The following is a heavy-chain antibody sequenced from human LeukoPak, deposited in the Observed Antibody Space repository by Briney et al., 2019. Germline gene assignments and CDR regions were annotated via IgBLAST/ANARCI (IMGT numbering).Heavy chain of an antibody. V-gene: IGHV4-59*01. CDR1: GGSISSYY. J-gene: IGHJ5*02. Sequence: ASETLSLTCTVSGGSISSYYWSLIRQPPGKGLEWIGYIYYSGSTNYNPSLKSRVTISVDTSKNQFSLKLSSVTAADTAVYYCARGLRYFDPFDPWGQGTLVTVSS. CDR3: ARGLRYFDPFDP. D-gene: IGHD3-9*01. CDR2: IYYSGST.